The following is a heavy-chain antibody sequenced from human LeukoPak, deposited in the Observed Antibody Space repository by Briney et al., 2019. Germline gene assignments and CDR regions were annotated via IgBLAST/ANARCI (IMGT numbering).Heavy chain of an antibody. CDR1: QFTFNAHG. V-gene: IGHV3-30*02. CDR3: ARDRSYCFDY. J-gene: IGHJ4*02. D-gene: IGHD6-13*01. Sequence: PGGSLRLSCAESQFTFNAHGMHWVRQAPGKGLEWVAYIRYDGSNKYYADSVKGRFTISRDNSKNTLSLQMNSLRPEDTAVYYCARDRSYCFDYWGQGTLVTVSS. CDR2: IRYDGSNK.